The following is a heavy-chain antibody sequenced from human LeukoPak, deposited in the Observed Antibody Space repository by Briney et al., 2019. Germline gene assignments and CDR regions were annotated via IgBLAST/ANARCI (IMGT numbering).Heavy chain of an antibody. CDR3: AKYSCGWYHGGGRLDY. V-gene: IGHV3-23*01. D-gene: IGHD6-19*01. CDR1: GFTFSSYA. Sequence: GGSLRLSCAASGFTFSSYAMSWVRQAPGKGLEWVSAISGSGGSTYYADSVKGRFTISRDNSKNTLYLQMNSLRAEDTAVYYCAKYSCGWYHGGGRLDYWGQGTLVTVSS. CDR2: ISGSGGST. J-gene: IGHJ4*02.